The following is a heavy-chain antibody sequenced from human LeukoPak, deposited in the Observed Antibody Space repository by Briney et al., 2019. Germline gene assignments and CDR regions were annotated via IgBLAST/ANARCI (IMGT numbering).Heavy chain of an antibody. D-gene: IGHD3-10*01. V-gene: IGHV3-7*01. J-gene: IGHJ4*02. CDR1: GFTFIDHY. CDR3: ARETWLHFDY. Sequence: GGSLRLSCSASGFTFIDHYMSWVRQAPGKGLECVGKIKPDGSEKYYVDSVKGRFTISRDNSKNSLYLQLNSLRAEDTAVYYCARETWLHFDYWGQGSLVTVSS. CDR2: IKPDGSEK.